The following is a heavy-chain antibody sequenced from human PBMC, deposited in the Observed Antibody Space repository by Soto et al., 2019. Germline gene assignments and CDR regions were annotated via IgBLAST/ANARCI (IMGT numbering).Heavy chain of an antibody. CDR1: GGSISSYY. J-gene: IGHJ5*02. CDR2: IYYSGST. Sequence: SETLSLTCTVSGGSISSYYWSWIRQPPGKGLEWIGYIYYSGSTNYNPSLKSRVTISVDTSKNQFSLKLSSVTAADTAVYYCARFAVAGTLNWFDPWGQGTLVTVSS. V-gene: IGHV4-59*01. D-gene: IGHD6-19*01. CDR3: ARFAVAGTLNWFDP.